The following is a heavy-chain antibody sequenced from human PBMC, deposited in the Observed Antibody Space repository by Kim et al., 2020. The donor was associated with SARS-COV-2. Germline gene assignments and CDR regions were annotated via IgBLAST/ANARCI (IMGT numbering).Heavy chain of an antibody. CDR1: GFTFTGHA. D-gene: IGHD2-21*01. Sequence: GGSLRLSCTTSGFTFTGHAMSWVRQAPGKGLEWVSSIDGSDDTTYYVDSVRGRFTISRDDSKNTLYLQMSALRGDDTAVYYCMKGGWGWIWDHWGQGTLVTVSS. V-gene: IGHV3-23*01. CDR2: IDGSDDTT. CDR3: MKGGWGWIWDH. J-gene: IGHJ4*02.